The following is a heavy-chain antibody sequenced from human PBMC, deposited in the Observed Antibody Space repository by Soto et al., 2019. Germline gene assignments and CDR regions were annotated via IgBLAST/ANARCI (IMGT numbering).Heavy chain of an antibody. Sequence: QVQLVESGGGVVQPGRALRLSCAASGFTFSSYGMHWVRQAPGKGLEWVAVISYDGSNKYYADSVKGRFTISRDNSKNTLYLQMNSPRAEDTAVYYCAKVRYSSGWDFDYWGQGTLVTVSS. V-gene: IGHV3-30*18. CDR2: ISYDGSNK. CDR1: GFTFSSYG. CDR3: AKVRYSSGWDFDY. J-gene: IGHJ4*02. D-gene: IGHD6-19*01.